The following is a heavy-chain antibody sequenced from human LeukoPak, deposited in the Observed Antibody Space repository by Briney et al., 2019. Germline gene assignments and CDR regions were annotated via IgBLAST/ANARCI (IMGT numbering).Heavy chain of an antibody. CDR1: GFSISSGYY. J-gene: IGHJ5*02. CDR3: ARHTFGFDP. Sequence: SETLSLTCAVSGFSISSGYYWGWIRQPPGKGLEWIGSIYHSGRTYYNPSLKSRVTISVDTSKKEFSLKLSPVTAADTAVYYCARHTFGFDPWGQGTLVSASS. V-gene: IGHV4-38-2*01. D-gene: IGHD2-2*02. CDR2: IYHSGRT.